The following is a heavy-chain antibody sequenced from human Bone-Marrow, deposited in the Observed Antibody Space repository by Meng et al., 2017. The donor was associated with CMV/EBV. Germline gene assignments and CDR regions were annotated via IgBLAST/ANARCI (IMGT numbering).Heavy chain of an antibody. CDR1: GFTFDDYA. V-gene: IGHV3-9*03. J-gene: IGHJ6*01. CDR3: AKDISSSYYYYGMDV. CDR2: ISWNSGSM. Sequence: SLKISCAASGFTFDDYAMHWVRQAPGKGLEWVSGISWNSGSMVYADSVKGRFIISRDNAKNSLYMQMNSLRAEDMALYYCAKDISSSYYYYGMDVWGQGTTVTVYS.